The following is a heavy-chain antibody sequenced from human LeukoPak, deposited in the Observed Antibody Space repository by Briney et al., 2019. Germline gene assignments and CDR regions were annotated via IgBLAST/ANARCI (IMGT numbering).Heavy chain of an antibody. CDR1: GITVSTNY. V-gene: IGHV3-74*01. CDR3: ARDTPGDY. J-gene: IGHJ4*02. Sequence: GGSLRLSCAASGITVSTNYMNWVRQAPGKGLVWVSRINSDGSSTSYADSVKGRFTISRDNAKNTLYLQMNSLRAEDTAVYYCARDTPGDYWGQGTLVTVSS. CDR2: INSDGSST.